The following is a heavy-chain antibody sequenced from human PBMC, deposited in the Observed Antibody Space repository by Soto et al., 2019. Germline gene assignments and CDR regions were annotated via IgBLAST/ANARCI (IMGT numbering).Heavy chain of an antibody. CDR1: GFTFSSYA. D-gene: IGHD2-15*01. V-gene: IGHV3-23*01. CDR2: ISGSGGST. Sequence: GGSLRLSCAASGFTFSSYAMSWVRQAPGKGLEWVSAISGSGGSTYYADSVKGRFTISRDNSKNTLYLQMNSLRAEDTAVYYCAKQVPSAIEVVVAATRNWGQGTLVTVSS. CDR3: AKQVPSAIEVVVAATRN. J-gene: IGHJ4*02.